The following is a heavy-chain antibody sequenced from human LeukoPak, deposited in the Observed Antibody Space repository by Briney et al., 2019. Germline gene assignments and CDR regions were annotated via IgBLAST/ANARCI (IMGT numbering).Heavy chain of an antibody. D-gene: IGHD5-18*01. V-gene: IGHV1-18*01. CDR3: ATTAMVTVDAFDI. CDR1: GYTFTSYG. J-gene: IGHJ3*02. CDR2: ISAYNGNT. Sequence: ASVTVSCKASGYTFTSYGISWVRQAPGQGLEWMGWISAYNGNTNYAQKLQGRVTMTTDTSTSTAYMELRSLRSDDTAVYYCATTAMVTVDAFDIWGQGTMVTVSS.